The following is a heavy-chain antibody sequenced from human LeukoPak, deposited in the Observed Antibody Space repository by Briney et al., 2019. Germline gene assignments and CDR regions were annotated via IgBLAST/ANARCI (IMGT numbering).Heavy chain of an antibody. Sequence: SSETLSLTCTVSGGSISSGSYYWSWIRQPAGKGLEWIGRISSFGDTNFNPSLKSRVTISVETSKNQFSLNLSSVTAADTAVYYCARGRLARSPYFDYWGQGTLVTVSS. V-gene: IGHV4-61*10. J-gene: IGHJ4*02. CDR3: ARGRLARSPYFDY. CDR2: ISSFGDT. CDR1: GGSISSGSYY. D-gene: IGHD6-19*01.